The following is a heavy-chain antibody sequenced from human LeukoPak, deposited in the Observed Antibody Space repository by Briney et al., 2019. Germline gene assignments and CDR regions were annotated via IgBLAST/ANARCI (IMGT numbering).Heavy chain of an antibody. CDR3: ARDGLAAITFDY. CDR1: GFTFSSYW. J-gene: IGHJ4*02. D-gene: IGHD5-24*01. Sequence: GGSLRLSCVASGFTFSSYWMHWVRQAPGKGLVWVSHINSDGSSTTYADSVKGRFTISRDNAKNTLYLKMNSLRAEDTAVYYCARDGLAAITFDYWGQGILVTVSS. V-gene: IGHV3-74*01. CDR2: INSDGSST.